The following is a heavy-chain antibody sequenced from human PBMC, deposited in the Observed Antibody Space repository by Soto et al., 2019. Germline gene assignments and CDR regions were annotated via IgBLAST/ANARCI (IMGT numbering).Heavy chain of an antibody. V-gene: IGHV3-23*01. Sequence: PGGSLRLSCAASGFTLSRSAMTWVRLAPGKGLEWVSGIDGGDDSTHYADSVRGHFTISRDKSKNTLYLQMNSLRVEDTAVYFCARVQATRTGRGFYDSWGQGTLVTVSS. CDR3: ARVQATRTGRGFYDS. J-gene: IGHJ4*02. CDR2: IDGGDDST. CDR1: GFTLSRSA. D-gene: IGHD2-2*01.